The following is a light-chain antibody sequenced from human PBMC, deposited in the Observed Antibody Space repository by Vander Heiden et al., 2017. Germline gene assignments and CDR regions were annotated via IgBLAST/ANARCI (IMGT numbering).Light chain of an antibody. CDR2: DDS. CDR3: QVWDSSSDHVV. V-gene: IGLV3-21*03. CDR1: NIGSKR. Sequence: SYVLTQPPSLSVAPGKTATITCAGNNIGSKRVDWYQQKPGQAPVLVVYDDSGRPSGMPERFSGSNSGNTATLTISRVEAGDEADYYCQVWDSSSDHVVFGGGTKLTVL. J-gene: IGLJ2*01.